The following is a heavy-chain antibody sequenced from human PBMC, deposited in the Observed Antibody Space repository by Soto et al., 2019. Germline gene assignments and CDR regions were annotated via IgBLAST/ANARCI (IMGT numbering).Heavy chain of an antibody. CDR1: GFTFDDYG. V-gene: IGHV3-9*01. Sequence: EVRLVESGGGLVQPGRSLRLSCVGSGFTFDDYGMHWVRQAPGKGLEWVSGISWDSYSIGYADSVKGRFTISRDNAKNSLYLQMNSLKSEDTALYYCAKARGGIDYWGQGTLVTVSS. CDR2: ISWDSYSI. J-gene: IGHJ4*02. CDR3: AKARGGIDY. D-gene: IGHD3-16*01.